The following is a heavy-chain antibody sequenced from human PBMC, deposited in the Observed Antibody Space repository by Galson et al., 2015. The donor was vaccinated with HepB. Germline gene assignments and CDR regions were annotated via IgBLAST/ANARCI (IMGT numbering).Heavy chain of an antibody. J-gene: IGHJ4*02. Sequence: SLRLSCAASGFTFSTYGMHWVRQAPGKGLEWVAVISYDGSNKYYADSVKGRFTISRDNSNDTLYLQMKSLRVEDTAVYYCAKSHGAWMQLWSPFDYWDQGTLVTVSS. CDR3: AKSHGAWMQLWSPFDY. CDR2: ISYDGSNK. D-gene: IGHD5-18*01. V-gene: IGHV3-30*18. CDR1: GFTFSTYG.